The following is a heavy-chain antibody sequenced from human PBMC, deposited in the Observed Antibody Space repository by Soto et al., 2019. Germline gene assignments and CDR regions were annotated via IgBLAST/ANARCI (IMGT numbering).Heavy chain of an antibody. D-gene: IGHD2-21*01. CDR3: AKGIMISILGKFDP. CDR1: GFTFSSYG. Sequence: QVQLVESGGGVVQPGRSLRLSCAASGFTFSSYGMHWVRQAPGKGLEWVAVISYDGSNKYYADSVKGRFTISRDNSKNALYLQMNSLRAEDTAVYYCAKGIMISILGKFDPWGQGTLVTVSS. J-gene: IGHJ5*02. V-gene: IGHV3-30*18. CDR2: ISYDGSNK.